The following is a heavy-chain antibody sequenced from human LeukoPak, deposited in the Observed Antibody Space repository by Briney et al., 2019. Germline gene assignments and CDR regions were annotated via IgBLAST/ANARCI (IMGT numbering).Heavy chain of an antibody. CDR2: IKQDGSEK. CDR1: GFTFSSYW. V-gene: IGHV3-7*01. J-gene: IGHJ6*02. CDR3: ARDPGYYYATYYYYGMDV. Sequence: GGSLRFSCAASGFTFSSYWMSWVRQAPGKGLEWVANIKQDGSEKYYVDSVKGRFTISRDNAKNSLYLQMNSLRAEDTAVYYCARDPGYYYATYYYYGMDVWGQGTTVTVSS. D-gene: IGHD1-26*01.